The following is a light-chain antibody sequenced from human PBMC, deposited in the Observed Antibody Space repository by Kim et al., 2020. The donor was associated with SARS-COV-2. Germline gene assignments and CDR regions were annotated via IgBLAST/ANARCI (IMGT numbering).Light chain of an antibody. V-gene: IGLV3-9*01. J-gene: IGLJ1*01. CDR2: RDS. CDR3: QVWDSSFYV. Sequence: SVALGQTARSTCGGNNIGSKNVHWYQQKPGQAPVLVIYRDSNRPSGIPERFSGSNSGNTATLTISRAQAGDEADYYCQVWDSSFYVLGTGTKVNV. CDR1: NIGSKN.